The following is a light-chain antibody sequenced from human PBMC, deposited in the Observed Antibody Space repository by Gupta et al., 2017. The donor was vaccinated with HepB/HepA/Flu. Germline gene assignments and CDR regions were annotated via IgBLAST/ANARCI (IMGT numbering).Light chain of an antibody. CDR2: DAS. J-gene: IGKJ1*01. CDR1: QSISSY. CDR3: QQRGNWPWT. V-gene: IGKV3-11*01. Sequence: EIVLTQSPATLSLFPGGRATLSCRASQSISSYLAWYQQKPGQAPRLLIYDASMRATGIPARFSGSGSGTXFSLAIXSLEPEDFAVYYCQQRGNWPWTFGXGTKVEIK.